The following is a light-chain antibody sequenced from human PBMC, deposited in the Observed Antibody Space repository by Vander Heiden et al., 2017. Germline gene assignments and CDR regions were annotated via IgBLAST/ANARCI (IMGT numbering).Light chain of an antibody. CDR2: EVR. CDR3: SAYAGSNSWV. CDR1: SSDVGGYNY. J-gene: IGLJ3*02. Sequence: QSALTQPPSASGSPGQSFTISCIGTSSDVGGYNYVSWYQHHPGKAPKLMMYEVRERPSGVPDRFSGSKSGNTASLTVSGLQAEDEADYYCSAYAGSNSWVFGGGTKLTVL. V-gene: IGLV2-8*01.